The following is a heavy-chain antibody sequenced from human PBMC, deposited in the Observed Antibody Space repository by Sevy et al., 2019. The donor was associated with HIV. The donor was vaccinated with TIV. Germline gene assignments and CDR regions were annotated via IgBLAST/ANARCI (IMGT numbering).Heavy chain of an antibody. J-gene: IGHJ4*02. CDR3: AGDWEYSSSHPFDN. D-gene: IGHD6-6*01. V-gene: IGHV3-21*01. CDR1: GFTFSNYN. CDR2: ISSSSTDI. Sequence: GGSLRLSCAASGFTFSNYNMNWVRQAPGKGLEWVSSISSSSTDIYYADSVKGRFTISRDNAKNSLYLQMKSLRAEDTAVYYCAGDWEYSSSHPFDNWGQGTLVTVSS.